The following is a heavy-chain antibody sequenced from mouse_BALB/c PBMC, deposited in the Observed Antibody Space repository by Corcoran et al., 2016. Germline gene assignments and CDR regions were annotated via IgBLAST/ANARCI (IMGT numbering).Heavy chain of an antibody. D-gene: IGHD4-1*01. CDR2: IDPANGNT. Sequence: EVQLQQSGAELVKPGASVKLSCTASGFNIIDTYMHGVKQRPEQGLEWIGRIDPANGNTKYDPKFQGKATITADTSSNTAYLQLSSLTSEDTAGYYCANWDWYFDVWGAGTTVTVSS. CDR3: ANWDWYFDV. J-gene: IGHJ1*01. V-gene: IGHV14-3*02. CDR1: GFNIIDTY.